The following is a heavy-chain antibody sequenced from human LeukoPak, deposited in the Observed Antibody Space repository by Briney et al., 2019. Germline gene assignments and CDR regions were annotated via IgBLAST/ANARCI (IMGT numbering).Heavy chain of an antibody. V-gene: IGHV3-30*03. Sequence: GRSLRLSCAASGFTFRSYAMHWVCQGPGKGLEWVAVISYDGSNKYYADSVKGRFTISRDNSKNTLYLQMNSLRTEDTAVYYCARDGYGLDTPMVSTVFDCWGQGTLVTVSS. CDR1: GFTFRSYA. D-gene: IGHD5-18*01. J-gene: IGHJ4*02. CDR2: ISYDGSNK. CDR3: ARDGYGLDTPMVSTVFDC.